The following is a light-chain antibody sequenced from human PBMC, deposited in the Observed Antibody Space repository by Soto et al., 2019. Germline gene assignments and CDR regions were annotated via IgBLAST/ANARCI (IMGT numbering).Light chain of an antibody. CDR3: QHYKNYPWT. Sequence: AIRMTQSPSSLSASAGDRVAIACRASQAVGRYLAWYQQKPGQAPKLLIYGASTLQSGVPSRFSGGRSGTDFTLTISCLQSEDFATYYCQHYKNYPWTFGQGTKVEIK. CDR2: GAS. CDR1: QAVGRY. J-gene: IGKJ1*01. V-gene: IGKV1-8*01.